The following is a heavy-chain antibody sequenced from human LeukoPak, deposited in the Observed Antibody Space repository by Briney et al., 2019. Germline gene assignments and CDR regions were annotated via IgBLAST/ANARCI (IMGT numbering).Heavy chain of an antibody. J-gene: IGHJ4*02. CDR2: INSSRSYI. D-gene: IGHD4-17*01. Sequence: GGSLRLSCAASGFSFSIYNMNWVRQAPGKGLEWVSSINSSRSYIYYADSVKGRFTISRDNAKNSLYLQMNSLSAEDTAVYYCARLTTTETTPFDYWGQGTLVTVSS. CDR1: GFSFSIYN. V-gene: IGHV3-21*01. CDR3: ARLTTTETTPFDY.